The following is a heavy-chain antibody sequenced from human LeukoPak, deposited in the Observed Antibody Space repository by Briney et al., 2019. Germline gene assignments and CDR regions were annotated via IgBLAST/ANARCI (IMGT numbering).Heavy chain of an antibody. CDR3: ARRLVRELDY. J-gene: IGHJ4*02. CDR2: INNDGSTT. D-gene: IGHD1-26*01. CDR1: GFIFSDYW. V-gene: IGHV3-74*01. Sequence: TGGSLRLSCAGSGFIFSDYWMNWVRQAPGKGLVWVSLINNDGSTTTYADSVKGRFTISRDNAKNTLYLQMNSLRAEDTAVYYCARRLVRELDYWGQGTLVTVSS.